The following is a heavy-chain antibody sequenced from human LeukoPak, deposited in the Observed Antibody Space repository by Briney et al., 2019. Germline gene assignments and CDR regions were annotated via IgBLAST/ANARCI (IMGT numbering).Heavy chain of an antibody. CDR3: ARVRLPSGSYYPFDY. CDR1: GGTFSSYA. Sequence: ASVKVSCKASGGTFSSYAISWVRQAPGQGLEWMGGIIPIFGTANYAQKFQGRVTITADESTSTAYMELSSLRSEDTAVYYCARVRLPSGSYYPFDYWGQGTLVTVSS. J-gene: IGHJ4*02. CDR2: IIPIFGTA. D-gene: IGHD1-26*01. V-gene: IGHV1-69*13.